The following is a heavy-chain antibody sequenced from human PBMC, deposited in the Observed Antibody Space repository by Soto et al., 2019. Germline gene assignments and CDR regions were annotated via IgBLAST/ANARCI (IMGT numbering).Heavy chain of an antibody. D-gene: IGHD6-13*01. CDR3: AKGPQPSQGIAAALAGDFDY. Sequence: SETLSLTCTVSGASISRYYWSWIRQSPGKGLEWIGYLYNTGSTIYNPSLKSRVTISVDTSKNQFSLKMNSVTAADTAVYYCAKGPQPSQGIAAALAGDFDYWGQGTLVTVSS. CDR2: LYNTGST. CDR1: GASISRYY. V-gene: IGHV4-59*12. J-gene: IGHJ4*02.